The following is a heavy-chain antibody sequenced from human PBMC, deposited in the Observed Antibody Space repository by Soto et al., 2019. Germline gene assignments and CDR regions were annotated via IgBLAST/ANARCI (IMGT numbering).Heavy chain of an antibody. J-gene: IGHJ6*02. D-gene: IGHD4-17*01. CDR2: INPSGGST. CDR3: AREELTVTTDVYYYGMDV. CDR1: GYTFTSYY. Sequence: ASVKVSCKASGYTFTSYYMHWVRQAPGQGLEWMGIINPSGGSTSYAQKFQGRVTMTRDTSTSTVYMELSSLRSEDTAVYYCAREELTVTTDVYYYGMDVWGQGTTVTVSS. V-gene: IGHV1-46*01.